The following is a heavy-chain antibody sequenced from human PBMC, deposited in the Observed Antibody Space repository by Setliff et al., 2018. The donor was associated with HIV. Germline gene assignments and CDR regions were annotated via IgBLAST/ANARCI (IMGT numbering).Heavy chain of an antibody. CDR2: IIPIFGTA. Sequence: SVKVSCKASGGTFSSYAISWVRQAPGQGLEWMGGIIPIFGTANYAQKFQGRVTITADESTSTAYMELSSLRSEDTAVYYCARAGASSGWYGWYFDYWGQGALVTVSS. J-gene: IGHJ4*02. D-gene: IGHD6-19*01. CDR1: GGTFSSYA. CDR3: ARAGASSGWYGWYFDY. V-gene: IGHV1-69*13.